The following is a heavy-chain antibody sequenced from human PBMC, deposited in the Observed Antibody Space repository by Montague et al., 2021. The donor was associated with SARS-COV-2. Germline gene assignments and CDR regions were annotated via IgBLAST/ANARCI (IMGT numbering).Heavy chain of an antibody. J-gene: IGHJ3*01. CDR3: VKDMSEFDDLNAFDV. CDR2: INGDGINT. D-gene: IGHD3-10*01. V-gene: IGHV3-43*02. CDR1: GFTFNGYA. Sequence: SLRLSCAASGFTFNGYAMHWVRQAPGKGLEWVSLINGDGINTLYADSVEGRFIISRDNSKNSLYLQMNSLRTEDTALYFCVKDMSEFDDLNAFDVWGQGTQVTVSS.